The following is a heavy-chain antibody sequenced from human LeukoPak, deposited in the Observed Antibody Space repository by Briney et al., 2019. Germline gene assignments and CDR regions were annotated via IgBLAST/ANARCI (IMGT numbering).Heavy chain of an antibody. CDR3: ARMFPAAYPDYYYYMDV. Sequence: PSETLSLTCAVYGGSFSGYYWSWIRQPPGKGLEWIGSIYYSGSAYYNPSLKSRVTISVDTSKNQFSLKLSSVTAADTAVYYCARMFPAAYPDYYYYMDVWGKGTTVTVSS. CDR2: IYYSGSA. V-gene: IGHV4-34*01. CDR1: GGSFSGYY. D-gene: IGHD2-2*01. J-gene: IGHJ6*03.